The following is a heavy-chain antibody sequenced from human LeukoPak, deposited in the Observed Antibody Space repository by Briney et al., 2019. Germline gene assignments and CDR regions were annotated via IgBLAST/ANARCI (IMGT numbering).Heavy chain of an antibody. CDR1: GGSFSGYY. J-gene: IGHJ4*02. D-gene: IGHD5-24*01. V-gene: IGHV4-34*01. CDR3: ARGRAEMATSDDY. Sequence: SETLSLTCAVYGGSFSGYYWSWIRQPPGKGLEWIGEINHSGSTNYNPSLKSRVTISVDTSKNQFSLKLSSVTAADTAVYYCARGRAEMATSDDYWGQGTLVTVSS. CDR2: INHSGST.